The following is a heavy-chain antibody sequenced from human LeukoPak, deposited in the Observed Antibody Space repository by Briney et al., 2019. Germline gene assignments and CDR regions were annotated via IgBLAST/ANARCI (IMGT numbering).Heavy chain of an antibody. CDR3: ARSYDILTGYSAFDI. CDR2: IYHSGST. D-gene: IGHD3-9*01. J-gene: IGHJ3*02. Sequence: SETLSLTCTVSGYSISSGYYWGWIRQPPGKGLEWIGSIYHSGSTYYNPSLKSRVTISVDTSKNQFSLKLSSVTAADTAVYYCARSYDILTGYSAFDIWGQGTMVTVSS. V-gene: IGHV4-38-2*02. CDR1: GYSISSGYY.